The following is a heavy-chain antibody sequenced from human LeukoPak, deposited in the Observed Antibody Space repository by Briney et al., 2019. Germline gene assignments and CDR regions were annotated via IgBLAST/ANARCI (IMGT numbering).Heavy chain of an antibody. CDR2: VSGSGGST. J-gene: IGHJ4*02. CDR3: ARLYSSSSRFVDY. D-gene: IGHD6-6*01. CDR1: GFTFSTYA. Sequence: GGSLRLSCAASGFTFSTYAMSWVRQAPGKGLEWVSAVSGSGGSTYYADSVKGRFTISRDNSKNTLYLQMNSLRAEDTAVYYCARLYSSSSRFVDYWGQGTLVTVSS. V-gene: IGHV3-23*01.